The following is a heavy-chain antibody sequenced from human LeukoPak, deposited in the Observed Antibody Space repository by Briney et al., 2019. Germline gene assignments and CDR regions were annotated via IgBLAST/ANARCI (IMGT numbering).Heavy chain of an antibody. Sequence: ASVKVSCKASGYTFTSYAMNWVRQAPGQGLEWIGWINTNTGNPTYAQGFTGRFVFSLDTSVSTAYLQISSLKAEDTAVYYCARLVSGDSSGYYYNYYGMDVWGQGTTVTVSS. CDR2: INTNTGNP. D-gene: IGHD3-22*01. V-gene: IGHV7-4-1*02. J-gene: IGHJ6*02. CDR3: ARLVSGDSSGYYYNYYGMDV. CDR1: GYTFTSYA.